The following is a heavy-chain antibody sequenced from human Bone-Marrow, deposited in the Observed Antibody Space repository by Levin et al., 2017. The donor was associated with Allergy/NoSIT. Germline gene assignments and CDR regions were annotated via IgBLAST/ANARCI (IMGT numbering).Heavy chain of an antibody. CDR1: GFIVSTYG. Sequence: LSLTCAASGFIVSTYGMHWVRQAPGKGLEWVAVMWIDGTNTYYADSVKGRFTISRDNSNNTLYLQMNSLRVEDTAVYYCARVLGTVKLYYYYAMDVWGQGTTVTVSS. CDR3: ARVLGTVKLYYYYAMDV. J-gene: IGHJ6*02. V-gene: IGHV3-33*01. D-gene: IGHD3-16*01. CDR2: MWIDGTNT.